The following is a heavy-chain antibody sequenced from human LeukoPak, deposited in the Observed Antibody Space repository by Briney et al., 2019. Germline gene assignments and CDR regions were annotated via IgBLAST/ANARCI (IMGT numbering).Heavy chain of an antibody. CDR2: IYHSGST. CDR3: AGYGDYAGLYYFDY. D-gene: IGHD4-17*01. J-gene: IGHJ4*02. CDR1: GGSISSGGYS. Sequence: SQTLSLTCAVSGGSISSGGYSRSWIRQPPGKGLEWIGYIYHSGSTYYNPSLKSRVTISVDRSKNQFSLKLSSVTAADTAVYYCAGYGDYAGLYYFDYWGQGTLVTVSP. V-gene: IGHV4-30-2*01.